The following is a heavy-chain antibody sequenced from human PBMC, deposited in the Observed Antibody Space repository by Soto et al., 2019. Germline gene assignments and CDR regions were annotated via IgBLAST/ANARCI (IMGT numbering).Heavy chain of an antibody. CDR1: SGSISSSNW. D-gene: IGHD2-2*01. J-gene: IGHJ3*02. V-gene: IGHV4-4*02. CDR3: ARACRSTSGSDGGAFDI. Sequence: QVQLQESGPGLVKPSGTLSLTCAVSSGSISSSNWWSWVRQPPGKGLEWIGEIYHSGSTNYNPSLKSRVTISVDKSQNQCSLKRSAVTAADTAVYYGARACRSTSGSDGGAFDIWGQGTMVTVSS. CDR2: IYHSGST.